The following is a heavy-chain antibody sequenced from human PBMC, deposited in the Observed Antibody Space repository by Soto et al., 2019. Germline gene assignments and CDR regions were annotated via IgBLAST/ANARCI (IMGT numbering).Heavy chain of an antibody. CDR1: GGSISSGGYY. Sequence: PSETLSLTCTVSGGSISSGGYYWSWIRQHPGKGLEWIGYIYYSGSTYYNPSLKSRVTTSVDTSKNQFSLKLSSVTAADTAVYYCARWSGHRVPAARGYYYYMDVWGKGTTVTVSS. CDR2: IYYSGST. CDR3: ARWSGHRVPAARGYYYYMDV. V-gene: IGHV4-31*03. J-gene: IGHJ6*03. D-gene: IGHD2-2*01.